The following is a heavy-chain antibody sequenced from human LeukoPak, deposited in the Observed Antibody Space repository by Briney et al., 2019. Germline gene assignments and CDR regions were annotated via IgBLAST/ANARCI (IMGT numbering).Heavy chain of an antibody. CDR2: IYHSGST. Sequence: SETLSLTCTVSGVSISSSVDYWGWIRQPPGKGLEWIGSIYHSGSTYYNPSLKSRVTISVDTSKNQFSLKLSSVTAADTAVYYCARVVTAAGTGFKWGQGTLVTVSS. CDR3: ARVVTAAGTGFK. CDR1: GVSISSSVDY. V-gene: IGHV4-39*07. J-gene: IGHJ4*02. D-gene: IGHD6-13*01.